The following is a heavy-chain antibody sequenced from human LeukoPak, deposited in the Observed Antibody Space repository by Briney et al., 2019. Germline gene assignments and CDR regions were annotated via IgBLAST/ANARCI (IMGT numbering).Heavy chain of an antibody. V-gene: IGHV4-59*11. Sequence: SETLSLTCTVSGDSYSSPYWSWIRQPPGKGLEWIGSFFYTGGTYYNPSLSSRVIISGDTSKNEFSLKLTSVTAADTAVYYCAKKMGGVWAFDIWGQGTMVTVSS. CDR3: AKKMGGVWAFDI. CDR1: GDSYSSPY. D-gene: IGHD3-16*01. CDR2: FFYTGGT. J-gene: IGHJ3*02.